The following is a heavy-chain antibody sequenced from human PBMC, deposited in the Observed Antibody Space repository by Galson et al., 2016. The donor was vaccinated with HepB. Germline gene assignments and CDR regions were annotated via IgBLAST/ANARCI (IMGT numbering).Heavy chain of an antibody. Sequence: SVKVSCKASGGTFSSYAISWVRQAPGQGLEWMGGIIPIFGTANYAQKFQGRVTITADESTSTAYMELSSLRSEDTAVYYCARGLGTIFGVVITDYYYYGMDVWGQGTTATVSS. J-gene: IGHJ6*02. CDR3: ARGLGTIFGVVITDYYYYGMDV. D-gene: IGHD3-3*01. V-gene: IGHV1-69*13. CDR2: IIPIFGTA. CDR1: GGTFSSYA.